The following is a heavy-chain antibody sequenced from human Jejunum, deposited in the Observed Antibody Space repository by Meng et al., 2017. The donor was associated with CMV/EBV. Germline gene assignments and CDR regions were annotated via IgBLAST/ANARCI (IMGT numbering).Heavy chain of an antibody. CDR1: GFTFNEYG. CDR2: INWNGDST. V-gene: IGHV3-20*04. CDR3: AKAVGAPTFDY. J-gene: IGHJ4*02. Sequence: EGQVVESGGEMVRPGGSLRLSCTASGFTFNEYGMSWVRQGPGKGLEWVSGINWNGDSTGYADSVKGRFTISRDNSKNTLYLQMNSLRAEDTAVYYCAKAVGAPTFDYWGQGTLVTVSS. D-gene: IGHD1-26*01.